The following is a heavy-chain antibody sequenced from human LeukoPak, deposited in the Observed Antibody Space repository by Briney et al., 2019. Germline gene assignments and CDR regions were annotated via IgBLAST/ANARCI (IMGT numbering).Heavy chain of an antibody. D-gene: IGHD1-1*01. V-gene: IGHV1-18*01. CDR3: APDGTPGPTFRFDP. CDR2: ISGYNGNT. Sequence: ASVKVSCKASDYTYTSYGISWVRQAPGQGLEWMGWISGYNGNTNYAQKFQARFTMTTDTSTSTAYMELRSLRSDDTAGYYCAPDGTPGPTFRFDPWGQGTLVIVSS. J-gene: IGHJ5*02. CDR1: DYTYTSYG.